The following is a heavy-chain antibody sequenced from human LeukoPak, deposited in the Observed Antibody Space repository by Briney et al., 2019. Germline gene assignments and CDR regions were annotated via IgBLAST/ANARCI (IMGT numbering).Heavy chain of an antibody. Sequence: KTSETLSLTCTVSGGSITSYYWSWIRQPPGKGLEWVGYIYASGSTNYNPSLKSRVTISVDTSKNQFSLKLSSVTAADTAVYYCAREGNARDGYHEVDYWGQGTLVTVSS. V-gene: IGHV4-59*01. D-gene: IGHD5-24*01. CDR3: AREGNARDGYHEVDY. CDR1: GGSITSYY. J-gene: IGHJ4*02. CDR2: IYASGST.